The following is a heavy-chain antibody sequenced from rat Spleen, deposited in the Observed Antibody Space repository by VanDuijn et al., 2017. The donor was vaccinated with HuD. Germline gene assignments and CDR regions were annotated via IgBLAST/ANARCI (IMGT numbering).Heavy chain of an antibody. CDR3: ARETGYNSYFDY. V-gene: IGHV5-46*01. CDR1: GFTFSTFP. J-gene: IGHJ3*01. D-gene: IGHD1-4*01. Sequence: EVQLVESGGGLVQPGRSMKLSCAASGFTFSTFPMAWVRQAPTKGLEWVAYISTGGDNTYYRDSVQGRFTISRDNAKSTLYLQMDSLRSEDTATYYCARETGYNSYFDYWGQGTLVTVSS. CDR2: ISTGGDNT.